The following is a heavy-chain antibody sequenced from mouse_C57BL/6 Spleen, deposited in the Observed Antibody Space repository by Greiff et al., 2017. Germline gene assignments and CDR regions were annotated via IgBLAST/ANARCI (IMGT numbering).Heavy chain of an antibody. CDR3: ARSRDYGSSYEGYFDV. D-gene: IGHD1-1*01. Sequence: DVQLQESGAELVRPGSSVKMSCKTSGYTFTSYGIDWVKQRPGQGLEWIGYIYIGNGYTEYNEKFKGKATLTSDTSSSTAYMQLSSLTSEDSAIYVCARSRDYGSSYEGYFDVWGTGTTVTVSS. CDR2: IYIGNGYT. CDR1: GYTFTSYG. V-gene: IGHV1-58*01. J-gene: IGHJ1*03.